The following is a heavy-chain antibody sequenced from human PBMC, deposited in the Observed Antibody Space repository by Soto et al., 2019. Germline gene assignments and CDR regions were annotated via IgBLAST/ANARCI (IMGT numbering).Heavy chain of an antibody. CDR2: IYYSGST. J-gene: IGHJ4*02. CDR3: ARVYGSSWYIFDY. D-gene: IGHD6-13*01. CDR1: GGSISSYY. Sequence: QVQLQESGPGLVKPSETLSLTCTVSGGSISSYYWSWIRQPPGRGLEWIGYIYYSGSTNYNPSLKSRVTISVDTSKNQFSLKLSSVTAADTAVYYCARVYGSSWYIFDYWGQGTLVTVSS. V-gene: IGHV4-59*01.